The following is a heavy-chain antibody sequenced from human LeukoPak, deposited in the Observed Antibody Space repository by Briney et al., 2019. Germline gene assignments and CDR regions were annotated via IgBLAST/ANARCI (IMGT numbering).Heavy chain of an antibody. J-gene: IGHJ5*02. CDR2: INHSGST. V-gene: IGHV4-34*01. CDR3: ARGLTYYDYVWGSYRYFWFDP. D-gene: IGHD3-16*02. CDR1: GGSFSGYY. Sequence: SETLSLTCAVYGGSFSGYYWSWIRQPPGKGLEWIGEINHSGSTNHNPSLKSRVTISVDTSKNQFSLKLSSVTAADTAVYYCARGLTYYDYVWGSYRYFWFDPWGQGTLVTVSS.